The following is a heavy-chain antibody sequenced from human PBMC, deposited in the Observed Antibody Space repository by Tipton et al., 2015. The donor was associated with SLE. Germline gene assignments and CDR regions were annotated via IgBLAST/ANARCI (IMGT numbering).Heavy chain of an antibody. CDR1: GFTLSSYS. J-gene: IGHJ4*02. V-gene: IGHV3-21*04. CDR3: AKVAGVGY. Sequence: SLRLSCAASGFTLSSYSMNWVRQAPGKGLEWVSSISSSSSYIYYADSVKGRFTISRDNAKNSLYLQMNSLRAEDTAVYYCAKVAGVGYWGQGTLVTVSS. CDR2: ISSSSSYI. D-gene: IGHD1-26*01.